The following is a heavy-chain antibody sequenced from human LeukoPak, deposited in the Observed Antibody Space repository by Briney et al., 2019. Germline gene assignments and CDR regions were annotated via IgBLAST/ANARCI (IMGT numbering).Heavy chain of an antibody. J-gene: IGHJ4*02. V-gene: IGHV3-15*01. Sequence: GGSLRLSCAASGFTFSNAWMSWVRQAPGKGLEWVGRIKSKTDGGTTDCAAPVKGRFTISRDDSKNALYLQMNSLRAEDTAVYYCASSIVGATEVDYWGQGTLVTVSS. D-gene: IGHD1-26*01. CDR1: GFTFSNAW. CDR2: IKSKTDGGTT. CDR3: ASSIVGATEVDY.